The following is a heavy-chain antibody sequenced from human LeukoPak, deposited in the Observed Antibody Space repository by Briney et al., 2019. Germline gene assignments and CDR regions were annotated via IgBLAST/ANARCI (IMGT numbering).Heavy chain of an antibody. CDR1: GFPFDDYG. J-gene: IGHJ6*03. Sequence: GGSLRLSCAASGFPFDDYGMLWVRQAPGKGLEWVSFISWHGETTYYSDSVKGRFTISRDSSKDSLYLQMNSLRAEDTAVYYCARWGRDIVVVPAASSAYYYYYYMDVWGKGTTVTISS. CDR2: ISWHGETT. CDR3: ARWGRDIVVVPAASSAYYYYYYMDV. D-gene: IGHD2-2*01. V-gene: IGHV3-43D*03.